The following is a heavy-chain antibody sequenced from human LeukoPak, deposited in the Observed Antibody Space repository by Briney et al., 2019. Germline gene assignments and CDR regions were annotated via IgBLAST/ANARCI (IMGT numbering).Heavy chain of an antibody. Sequence: GGSLRLSCAASGFTFSSYGMHWVRQAPGKGLEWVAVISYDGSNKYYADSAKGRFTISRDNSKNTLYLQMNSLRAEDTAVYYCAKDQRVTTVTPQPYYYYGMDVWGQGTTVAASS. CDR2: ISYDGSNK. CDR3: AKDQRVTTVTPQPYYYYGMDV. J-gene: IGHJ6*02. D-gene: IGHD4-17*01. CDR1: GFTFSSYG. V-gene: IGHV3-30*18.